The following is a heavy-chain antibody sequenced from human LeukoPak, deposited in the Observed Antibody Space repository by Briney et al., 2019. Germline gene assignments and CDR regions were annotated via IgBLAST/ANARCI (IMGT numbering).Heavy chain of an antibody. V-gene: IGHV4-39*01. CDR2: MHYSGNT. Sequence: PSETLSLTCTVWSAVQIKKSYFWGSIRQPPGKGLEWIGSMHYSGNTYYTPSLKSRVTISVDTSKNQFSLELSSGPAADTAVYDCARSMRAVVIPCAQALAIWGQGTMVTVSS. J-gene: IGHJ3*02. CDR1: SAVQIKKSYF. D-gene: IGHD3-16*02. CDR3: ARSMRAVVIPCAQALAI.